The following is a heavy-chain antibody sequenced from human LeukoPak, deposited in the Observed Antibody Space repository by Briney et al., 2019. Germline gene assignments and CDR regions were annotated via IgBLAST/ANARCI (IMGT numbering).Heavy chain of an antibody. CDR3: ARDRMVRGGGKNHY. J-gene: IGHJ4*02. CDR1: GYTFTSYG. D-gene: IGHD3-10*01. Sequence: ASVKVSCKASGYTFTSYGISWVRQAPGQGLEWMGWISVNNGNTHYAQKLQGRGTMTTDTPTNTAYMELRSLRSDDTAVYYCARDRMVRGGGKNHYWGQGTLVTVSS. CDR2: ISVNNGNT. V-gene: IGHV1-18*01.